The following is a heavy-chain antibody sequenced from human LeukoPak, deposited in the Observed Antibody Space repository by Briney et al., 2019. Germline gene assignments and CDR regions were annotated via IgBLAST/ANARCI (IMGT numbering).Heavy chain of an antibody. CDR2: IRYDGSNK. J-gene: IGHJ4*02. CDR3: AKREYCSGGSCYHFDY. Sequence: GGSLRLSCAASGFTFSSYGMHWVRQAPGKGLEWVAFIRYDGSNKYYADSVKGRFTISRDNSKNTLYLQMNSLRPEDTAVYYCAKREYCSGGSCYHFDYWGQGTRVTVSS. V-gene: IGHV3-30*02. CDR1: GFTFSSYG. D-gene: IGHD2-15*01.